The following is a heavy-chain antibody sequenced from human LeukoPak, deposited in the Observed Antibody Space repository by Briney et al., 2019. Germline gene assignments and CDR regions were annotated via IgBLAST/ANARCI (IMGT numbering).Heavy chain of an antibody. V-gene: IGHV2-70*04. CDR3: ARRSPLLLDAFDV. Sequence: SGPTLVNPTQTLTLTCTFSGFSLSTGGMRVDWTRQPPGKALEWLARIDWDDDKFYSTSLKTRLTISKDTSKNQVVLTITNVDPVDTATYYCARRSPLLLDAFDVWGRGTKVTVSS. J-gene: IGHJ3*01. CDR1: GFSLSTGGMR. CDR2: IDWDDDK. D-gene: IGHD1-26*01.